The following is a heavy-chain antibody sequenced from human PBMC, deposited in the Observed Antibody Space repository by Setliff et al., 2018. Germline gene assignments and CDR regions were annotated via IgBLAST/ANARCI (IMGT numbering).Heavy chain of an antibody. V-gene: IGHV4-59*01. CDR3: ARGLGGYSYATDY. Sequence: PSETLSLTCTVSGGSISSYYWSWIRQPPGKGLEWIGYIYYSGSTNYNPSLKSRVTISVDTSKNQFSLKLSSVTAADTAVYYCARGLGGYSYATDYWGQGTLVTVS. J-gene: IGHJ4*02. D-gene: IGHD5-18*01. CDR2: IYYSGST. CDR1: GGSISSYY.